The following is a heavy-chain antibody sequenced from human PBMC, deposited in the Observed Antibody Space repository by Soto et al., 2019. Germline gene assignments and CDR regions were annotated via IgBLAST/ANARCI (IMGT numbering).Heavy chain of an antibody. CDR3: ARSQGSSTSLEIYYYYYYGMDV. D-gene: IGHD2-2*01. V-gene: IGHV1-69*13. CDR2: IILISGTA. J-gene: IGHJ6*02. Sequence: SVKVSCKASGYTFTSYGISWVRQAPGQGLEWMGVIILISGTANYAQKFQGRVTITADESTSTAYMELSSLRSEDTAVYYCARSQGSSTSLEIYYYYYYGMDVWGQGTTVTVSS. CDR1: GYTFTSYG.